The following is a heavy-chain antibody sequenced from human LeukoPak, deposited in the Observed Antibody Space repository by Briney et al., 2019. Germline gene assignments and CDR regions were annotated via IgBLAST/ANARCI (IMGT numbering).Heavy chain of an antibody. Sequence: GGSLRLSCAASGFTFSSYWMSGVRQSPGKGWEWVANIKPDGREKYYVDSVKGRFTIYRDSAKNSLYVQMNSLRAEDTAVNYCGRGGVGLGAAFDIWGQGTMVTVSS. CDR1: GFTFSSYW. D-gene: IGHD3-10*01. CDR3: GRGGVGLGAAFDI. V-gene: IGHV3-7*04. CDR2: IKPDGREK. J-gene: IGHJ3*02.